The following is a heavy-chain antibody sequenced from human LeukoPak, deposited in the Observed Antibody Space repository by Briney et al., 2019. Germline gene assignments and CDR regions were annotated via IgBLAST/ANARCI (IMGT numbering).Heavy chain of an antibody. Sequence: GGSLRLSCAASGFSFNNYVMSWVRQAPGKGLEWVSAISGSGGSTYYADSVKGRFTISRDNSKNTLYLQMNSLRAEDTAVYYCAKVRMDIVATSLTDYWGQGTLVTVSS. J-gene: IGHJ4*02. CDR3: AKVRMDIVATSLTDY. CDR2: ISGSGGST. V-gene: IGHV3-23*01. CDR1: GFSFNNYV. D-gene: IGHD5-12*01.